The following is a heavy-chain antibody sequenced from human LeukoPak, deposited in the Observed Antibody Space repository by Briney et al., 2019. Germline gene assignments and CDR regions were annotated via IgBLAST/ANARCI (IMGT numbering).Heavy chain of an antibody. J-gene: IGHJ4*02. CDR3: ARNAHSFDSSGYYFHF. D-gene: IGHD3-22*01. V-gene: IGHV3-30*02. CDR2: IRYDGYKK. Sequence: PGGSLRLSCAASRFTLSEFGMHWVRQAPGKGLEWITFIRYDGYKKHYIDSVKGRFTTSRDNPKNTVSLQMSSLRVEDTAVYYCARNAHSFDSSGYYFHFWGQGTRVTVSS. CDR1: RFTLSEFG.